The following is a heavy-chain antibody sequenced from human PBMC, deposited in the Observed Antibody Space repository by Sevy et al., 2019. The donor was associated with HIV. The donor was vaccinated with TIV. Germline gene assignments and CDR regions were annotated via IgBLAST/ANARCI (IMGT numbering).Heavy chain of an antibody. CDR1: GFTFSSYA. V-gene: IGHV3-23*01. CDR3: AKDGNGERYFDWLLQPIWFDP. CDR2: ISGSGGNT. J-gene: IGHJ5*02. D-gene: IGHD3-9*01. Sequence: GGSLRLSCAASGFTFSSYAMSWVRQAPGKGLEWVSAISGSGGNTYYADSVKGRFTISRDNSKNTLYLQMNSLRAEDTAVYYCAKDGNGERYFDWLLQPIWFDPWGQGTLVTVSS.